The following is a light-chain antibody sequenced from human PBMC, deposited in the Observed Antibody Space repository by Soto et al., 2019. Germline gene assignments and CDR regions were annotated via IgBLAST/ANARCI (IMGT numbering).Light chain of an antibody. J-gene: IGKJ1*01. Sequence: ESVLTQSPPPLSVSPGERATLSRRASQSVSSHLAWYQQKPGQAPRLIXYGAATRATGIPARFSGSGSGTDLTLTISSLQPEDFANYYCQQSFSSPPWTFGQGTNVDIK. CDR3: QQSFSSPPWT. CDR2: GAA. CDR1: QSVSSH. V-gene: IGKV3-15*01.